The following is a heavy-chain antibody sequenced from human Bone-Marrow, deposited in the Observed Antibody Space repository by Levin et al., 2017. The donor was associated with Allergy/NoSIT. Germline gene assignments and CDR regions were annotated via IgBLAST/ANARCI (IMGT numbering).Heavy chain of an antibody. V-gene: IGHV4-61*01. CDR1: GGSVSSGSYY. CDR2: IYYSGST. D-gene: IGHD3-22*01. Sequence: RSQTLSLTCTVSGGSVSSGSYYWSWIRQPPGKGLEWIGYIYYSGSTNYNPSLKSRVTISVDTSKNQFSLKLSSVTAADTAVYYCARDARYSSGYIGYYYYYGMDVWGQGTTVTVSS. J-gene: IGHJ6*02. CDR3: ARDARYSSGYIGYYYYYGMDV.